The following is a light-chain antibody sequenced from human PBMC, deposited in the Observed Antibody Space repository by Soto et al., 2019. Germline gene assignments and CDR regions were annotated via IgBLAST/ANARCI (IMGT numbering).Light chain of an antibody. J-gene: IGKJ4*01. CDR3: QQYDSLLRVT. CDR1: QSVSSY. CDR2: GAS. Sequence: MTRAPSTLSGCSGWWASLSCRASQSVSSYLAWYQQKPGQAPRLLIFGASSWASGIPARFSGSGSGTEFTLTISSLQSEDFAVYFCQQYDSLLRVTFGGGTKVDIK. V-gene: IGKV3D-15*01.